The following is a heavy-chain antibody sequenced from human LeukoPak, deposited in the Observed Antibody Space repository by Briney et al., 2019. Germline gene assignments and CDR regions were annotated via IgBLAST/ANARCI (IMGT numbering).Heavy chain of an antibody. CDR1: GGSIGSYY. CDR2: IYYSGST. Sequence: SETLSLTCTVSGGSIGSYYWSWIRQPPGKGLEWIGYIYYSGSTNYNPSLKSRVTISVDTSKNQFSLKLSSVTAADTAVYYCARQIKYYYDSSGYSNPVIAFDIWGQGTMVTVSS. V-gene: IGHV4-59*08. CDR3: ARQIKYYYDSSGYSNPVIAFDI. D-gene: IGHD3-22*01. J-gene: IGHJ3*02.